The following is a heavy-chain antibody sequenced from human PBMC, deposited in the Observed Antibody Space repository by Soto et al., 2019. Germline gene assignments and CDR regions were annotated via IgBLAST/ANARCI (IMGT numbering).Heavy chain of an antibody. Sequence: QVQLQESGPGLVKPSQTLSLTCTVSGGSISSDGYYWNWIRQHPGKDLEWIGYIYYSGSTHYNPSVKSRVTISGDTSKNHFSLMLSSVTAADTAGYFCARGYSGNYRSFDHWGQGRLVTVSS. V-gene: IGHV4-31*03. CDR3: ARGYSGNYRSFDH. D-gene: IGHD1-26*01. CDR2: IYYSGST. J-gene: IGHJ4*02. CDR1: GGSISSDGYY.